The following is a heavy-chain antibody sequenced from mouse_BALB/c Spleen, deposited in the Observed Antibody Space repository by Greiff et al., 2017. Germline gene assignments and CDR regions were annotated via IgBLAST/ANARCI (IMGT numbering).Heavy chain of an antibody. J-gene: IGHJ3*01. Sequence: QVQLQQSGAELANPGASVQLSCKASGYTFTSSWMHWVKQRPGQGLEWIGYINPSTGYTEYNQKFKDKATLTADKSASTAYMQLSSLTSEDSAVYYCARAGSAWFAYWGQGTLVTVSA. CDR2: INPSTGYT. CDR3: ARAGSAWFAY. CDR1: GYTFTSSW. V-gene: IGHV1-7*01.